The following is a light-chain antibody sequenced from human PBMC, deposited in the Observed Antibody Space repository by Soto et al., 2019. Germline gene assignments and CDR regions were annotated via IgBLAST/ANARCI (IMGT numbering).Light chain of an antibody. CDR1: SSNIGGNT. CDR3: AAWDDSLNGPV. Sequence: QSVMTQSPSTSGTPGQRVTISCSGSSSNIGGNTVNWYQQLPGTAPKLVIYSNNQRPSGVPDRFTGSKSGTSASLAISGLQSEDEADYYCAAWDDSLNGPVFGGGTKLTVL. J-gene: IGLJ2*01. V-gene: IGLV1-44*01. CDR2: SNN.